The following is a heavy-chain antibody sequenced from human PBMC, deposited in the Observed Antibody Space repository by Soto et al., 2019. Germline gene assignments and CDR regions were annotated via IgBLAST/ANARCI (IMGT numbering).Heavy chain of an antibody. J-gene: IGHJ4*02. CDR1: GFTLSSYA. Sequence: GGSLRLSCAASGFTLSSYAMSWVRQAPGKGLEWVSAISGSGGSTYYADSVKGRFTISRDNSKNTLYLQMNSLRAEDTAVYYYAKDRDITIFGVVINVSFDYWGQGTLVTVSS. D-gene: IGHD3-3*01. CDR2: ISGSGGST. CDR3: AKDRDITIFGVVINVSFDY. V-gene: IGHV3-23*01.